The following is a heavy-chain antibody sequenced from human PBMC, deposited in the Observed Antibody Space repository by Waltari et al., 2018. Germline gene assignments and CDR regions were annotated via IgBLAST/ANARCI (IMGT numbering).Heavy chain of an antibody. V-gene: IGHV3-72*01. CDR3: ARCSSDWNIFDY. CDR1: GFSFSDYY. D-gene: IGHD1-1*01. CDR2: SRNKVNSYST. Sequence: EVQLVESGGGLVQPGGSLRLSCAVSGFSFSDYYMDWVRQAPGKGLEWVGRSRNKVNSYSTEYAASVKGRFTVSRDDSKNSLYLQMNSLKIEDTAVYYCARCSSDWNIFDYWGQGTLLTVSS. J-gene: IGHJ4*02.